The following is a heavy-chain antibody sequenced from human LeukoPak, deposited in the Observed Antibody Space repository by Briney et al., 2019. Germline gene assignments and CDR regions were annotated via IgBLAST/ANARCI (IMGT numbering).Heavy chain of an antibody. CDR3: AKDIHPLSIAVAGVDY. CDR1: GFTFDDYA. Sequence: GGSLRLSCAASGFTFDDYAMHWVRQAPGKGLEWVSGIGWNSGSIGYADSVKGRFTISRDNAKNSLYLQMNSLRAEDTALYYCAKDIHPLSIAVAGVDYWGQGTLVTVSS. CDR2: IGWNSGSI. D-gene: IGHD6-19*01. V-gene: IGHV3-9*01. J-gene: IGHJ4*02.